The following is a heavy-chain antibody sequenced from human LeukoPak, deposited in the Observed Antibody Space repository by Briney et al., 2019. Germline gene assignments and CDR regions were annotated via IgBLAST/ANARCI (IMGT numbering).Heavy chain of an antibody. CDR1: GGSISSYY. V-gene: IGHV4-59*01. CDR2: IYYSGST. D-gene: IGHD3-22*01. J-gene: IGHJ2*01. CDR3: AKPYYDSSGYYSDWYFDL. Sequence: SETLSLTCTVSGGSISSYYWSWIRQPPGKGLEWIGYIYYSGSTNYNPSLKSRVTISVDTSKNQFSLKLSSVTAADTAVYYCAKPYYDSSGYYSDWYFDLWGRGTLVTVSS.